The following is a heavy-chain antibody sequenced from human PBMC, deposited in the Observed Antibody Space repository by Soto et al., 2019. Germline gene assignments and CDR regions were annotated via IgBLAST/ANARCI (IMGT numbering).Heavy chain of an antibody. D-gene: IGHD1-26*01. V-gene: IGHV1-2*02. CDR1: GYTFTGYY. Sequence: DSVKVSCTASGYTFTGYYMHWVRQAPGQGIEWMGWTNPNSGGTNYAQKFQGRVTMTRDTSISTAYMELSRLRSDDTAVYYCARSGGEGGSYSLLDYCGQGSLVIVSS. J-gene: IGHJ4*02. CDR3: ARSGGEGGSYSLLDY. CDR2: TNPNSGGT.